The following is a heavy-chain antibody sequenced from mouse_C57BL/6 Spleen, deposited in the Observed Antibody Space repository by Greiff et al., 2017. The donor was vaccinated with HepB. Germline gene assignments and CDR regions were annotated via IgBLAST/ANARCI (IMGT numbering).Heavy chain of an antibody. CDR3: ARNPHYYGSSYLDY. J-gene: IGHJ2*01. CDR2: ISYDGSN. Sequence: EVQLQQSGPGLVKPSQSLSLTCSVTGYSITSGYYWNWIRQFPGNKLEWMGYISYDGSNNYNPSLKNRISITRDTSKNQFFLKLNSVTTEDTATYYCARNPHYYGSSYLDYWGQGTTRTVSS. CDR1: GYSITSGYY. D-gene: IGHD1-1*01. V-gene: IGHV3-6*01.